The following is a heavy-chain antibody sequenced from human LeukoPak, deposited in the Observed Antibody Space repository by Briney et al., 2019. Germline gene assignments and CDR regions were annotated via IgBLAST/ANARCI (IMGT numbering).Heavy chain of an antibody. CDR3: ARDRGYSAPDGFDI. CDR1: GFTFSTCT. V-gene: IGHV3-21*01. CDR2: ISSSSSYI. J-gene: IGHJ3*02. Sequence: GGSLRLSCAASGFTFSTCTMNWVRQAPGKGLEWVSSISSSSSYIYYADSVKGRFTISRDNAKNSLYLQMNSLRAEDTAVYYCARDRGYSAPDGFDIWGQGTMVTVSS. D-gene: IGHD5-18*01.